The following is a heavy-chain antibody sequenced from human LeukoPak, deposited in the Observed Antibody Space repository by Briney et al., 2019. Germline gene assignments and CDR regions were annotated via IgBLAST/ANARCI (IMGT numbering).Heavy chain of an antibody. CDR1: GFTFSSYA. J-gene: IGHJ4*02. Sequence: GRSLRLSCAASGFTFSSYAMHWVRQAPGKGLEWVAVISYDGSNKYYADSVKGRFTISRENSKNTLYLQMNSLRAEDTAVYYCARVPGYDILTGYPIDYWGQGTLVTVSS. CDR2: ISYDGSNK. D-gene: IGHD3-9*01. V-gene: IGHV3-30-3*01. CDR3: ARVPGYDILTGYPIDY.